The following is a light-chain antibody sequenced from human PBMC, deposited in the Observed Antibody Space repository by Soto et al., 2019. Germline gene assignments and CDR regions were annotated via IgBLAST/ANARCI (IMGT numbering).Light chain of an antibody. CDR1: QSVSSN. CDR2: GAS. V-gene: IGKV3-15*01. Sequence: EIVMTQSPATLSVSPGERATLSCRASQSVSSNLAWYQQKPGQAPRLLVYGASTRPTGIPIRFSGSGSGTEFTLTISSLQSEDFAVYYCQQYNNWPLWTFGQGTKVDIK. CDR3: QQYNNWPLWT. J-gene: IGKJ1*01.